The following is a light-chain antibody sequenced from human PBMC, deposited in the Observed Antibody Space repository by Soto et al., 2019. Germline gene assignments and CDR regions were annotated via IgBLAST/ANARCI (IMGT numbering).Light chain of an antibody. CDR2: GAS. J-gene: IGKJ1*01. CDR1: QSVSSSY. Sequence: EIVLTQAPGTLSLSPGGRATLSCRASQSVSSSYLAWYQQKPGQAPRLLIYGASTRTAGIPDRFSGSGSGTEFTLTISSLQSEDFAVYFCQQYNNWPRTFGQGTKVDNK. V-gene: IGKV3-15*01. CDR3: QQYNNWPRT.